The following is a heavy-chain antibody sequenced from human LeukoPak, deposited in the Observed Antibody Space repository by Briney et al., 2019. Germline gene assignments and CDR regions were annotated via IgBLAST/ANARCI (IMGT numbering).Heavy chain of an antibody. CDR2: INANSGDT. D-gene: IGHD3-22*01. V-gene: IGHV1-2*02. Sequence: ASVKVSCKASGCTFTGYYMHWVRQAPGQGLEWMGWINANSGDTKYAQKFQGRVTMTRYTSISTAYMELSRLRSDDTAMYYCAREISGYSDYWGQGTLVTVSS. CDR3: AREISGYSDY. J-gene: IGHJ4*02. CDR1: GCTFTGYY.